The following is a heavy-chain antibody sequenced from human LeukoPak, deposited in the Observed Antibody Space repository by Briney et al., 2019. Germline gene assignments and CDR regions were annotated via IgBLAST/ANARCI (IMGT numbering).Heavy chain of an antibody. V-gene: IGHV4-39*01. D-gene: IGHD6-19*01. CDR3: ASTPYSSAWVFDF. J-gene: IGHJ4*02. Sequence: SETLSLTRTVSGGSISTSSYYWGWIRQPPGKGLEWIGSIYYSGTTYYNASLKSRVTISVDRSKNQFSLKLSSVTAADTAVYYCASTPYSSAWVFDFWGQGTLVTVSS. CDR2: IYYSGTT. CDR1: GGSISTSSYY.